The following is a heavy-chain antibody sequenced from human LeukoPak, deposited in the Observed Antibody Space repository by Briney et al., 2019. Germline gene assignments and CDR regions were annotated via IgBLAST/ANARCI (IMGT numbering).Heavy chain of an antibody. V-gene: IGHV1-24*01. CDR3: ANLLLEIAVGSGVHGRDV. CDR2: FDPADGET. CDR1: GYTLTELS. J-gene: IGHJ6*02. D-gene: IGHD2-2*01. Sequence: ASVKVSCKVSGYTLTELSMHWVRPAPGKGLEWMGGFDPADGETIYAQKFQGRVSMTEDTSTDTAYMELSSLRSEDTAVYYCANLLLEIAVGSGVHGRDVWGQGTTVTVSS.